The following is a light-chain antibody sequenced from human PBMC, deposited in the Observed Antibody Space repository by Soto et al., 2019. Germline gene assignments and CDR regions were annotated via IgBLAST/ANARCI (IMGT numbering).Light chain of an antibody. CDR3: QQSYSSPQT. CDR2: AAS. Sequence: DIVMTQSPDSLAVSLGEGATIHCKSSQSVLYSAKNKNFLTWYQQKPGKAPKFLIYAASNLQSGVPSRFSGSGSGTDFTLTISSLQPEDFATYYCQQSYSSPQTFGQGTKVDIK. J-gene: IGKJ1*01. V-gene: IGKV4-1*01. CDR1: QSVLYSAKNKNF.